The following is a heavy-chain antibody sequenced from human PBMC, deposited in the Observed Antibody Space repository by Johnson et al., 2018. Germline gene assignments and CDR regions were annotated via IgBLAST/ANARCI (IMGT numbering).Heavy chain of an antibody. CDR3: ARDAATTFYYYYYMDV. J-gene: IGHJ6*03. Sequence: QVQLVESGGDLVKPGGSLRLSCAGSGFTLSDFYMSWVRQAPGQGLEWLSYISSSGSSTYYADSVKGRFTISRDNAKNSLYLQMNSLRAEDTDVYYCARDAATTFYYYYYMDVWGKGTTVTVSS. CDR2: ISSSGSST. CDR1: GFTLSDFY. D-gene: IGHD5-12*01. V-gene: IGHV3-11*04.